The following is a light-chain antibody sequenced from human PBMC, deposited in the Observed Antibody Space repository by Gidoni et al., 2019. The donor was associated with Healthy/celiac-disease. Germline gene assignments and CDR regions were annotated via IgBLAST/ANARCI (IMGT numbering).Light chain of an antibody. CDR2: QDS. J-gene: IGLJ1*01. CDR3: QAWDSSTFYV. Sequence: YELTQPPSVSVSPGQTASITCSGDKLGDKYACWYQQKPGQSPVLVIYQDSKRPSGIPERFSGSNSGNTATLTISGTQAMDEADYYCQAWDSSTFYVFGTGTKVTVL. CDR1: KLGDKY. V-gene: IGLV3-1*01.